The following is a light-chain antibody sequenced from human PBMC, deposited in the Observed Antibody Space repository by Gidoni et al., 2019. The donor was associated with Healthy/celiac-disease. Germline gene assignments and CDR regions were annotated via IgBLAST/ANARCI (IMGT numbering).Light chain of an antibody. CDR2: QDS. J-gene: IGLJ1*01. CDR3: QAWDSSTFYV. Sequence: YELTQPPSVSVSPGQTASITCSGDKLGDKYACWYQQKPGQSPVLVIYQDSKRPSGIPERFSGSNSGNTATLTISGTQAMDEADYYCQAWDSSTFYVFGTGTKVTVL. CDR1: KLGDKY. V-gene: IGLV3-1*01.